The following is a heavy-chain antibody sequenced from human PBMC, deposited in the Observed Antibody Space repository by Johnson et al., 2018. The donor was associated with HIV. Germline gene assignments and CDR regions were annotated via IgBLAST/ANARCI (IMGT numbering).Heavy chain of an antibody. CDR2: ISSAGGST. CDR1: GFTFSTYA. CDR3: ARCRDGYTLLSAFDI. D-gene: IGHD5-24*01. V-gene: IGHV3-64*01. Sequence: VQLMESGGGLVQPGGSLRLSCAASGFTFSTYAMHWVRQAPGTGLEYVSGISSAGGSTYYANSVKDRFTISRDNSKNTLYLKMGSLRAEDMAVYYCARCRDGYTLLSAFDIWGQGTMITVSS. J-gene: IGHJ3*02.